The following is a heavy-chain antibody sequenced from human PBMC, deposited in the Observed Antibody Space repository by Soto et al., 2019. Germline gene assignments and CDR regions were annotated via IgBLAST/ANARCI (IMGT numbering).Heavy chain of an antibody. V-gene: IGHV3-23*01. Sequence: GGSLRLSCAVSGFICSSYDMSWVRQAPGKGLAWVSTILVAGSQHYEDSVQGRFTISRDTSKNTVFLYMNSLTAGDTAVYYCAKATETGGGAFDIYGQGAMVTVS. J-gene: IGHJ3*02. CDR1: GFICSSYD. D-gene: IGHD2-8*02. CDR2: ILVAGSQ. CDR3: AKATETGGGAFDI.